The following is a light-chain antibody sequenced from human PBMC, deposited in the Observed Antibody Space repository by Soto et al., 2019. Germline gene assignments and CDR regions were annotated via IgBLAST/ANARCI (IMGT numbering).Light chain of an antibody. CDR3: QQYNKWPPWT. J-gene: IGKJ1*01. CDR1: QSVSSIY. V-gene: IGKV3-15*01. CDR2: AAS. Sequence: KKSAGTLSLSQGERVTLSCRASQSVSSIYLAWYQQKTGQAPRLLIYAASTTATGFPARFSGSGSGTEFTLTISSLQSEDFAVYYCQQYNKWPPWTFGQGTKVDIK.